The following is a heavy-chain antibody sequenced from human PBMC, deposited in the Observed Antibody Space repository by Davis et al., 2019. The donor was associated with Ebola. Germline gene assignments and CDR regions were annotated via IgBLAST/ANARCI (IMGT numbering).Heavy chain of an antibody. Sequence: PGGSLTLSCSASGFTFDDYAMHCVRQGPGKCLEWVSGITWNSGIFAYADSVRGRFTISRDNAKNSLYLQMNSLRAEDTAIYYCAKEELKVFDYWGQGTLVTVSS. CDR1: GFTFDDYA. CDR3: AKEELKVFDY. D-gene: IGHD3-10*01. V-gene: IGHV3-9*01. CDR2: ITWNSGIF. J-gene: IGHJ4*02.